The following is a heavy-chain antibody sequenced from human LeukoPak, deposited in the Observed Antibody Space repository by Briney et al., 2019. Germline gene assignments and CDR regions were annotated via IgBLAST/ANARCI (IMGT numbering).Heavy chain of an antibody. V-gene: IGHV3-74*03. J-gene: IGHJ4*02. CDR3: ARVTWQSRSIDY. Sequence: PGGSLRLSCAASGLTFSSYWMYWVRQAPGKGPVWVSRISGGGSSTTYADSVKGRFTISRDNAKDTLYLQMNSLRADDTAVYYCARVTWQSRSIDYWGQGTLVTVSS. CDR1: GLTFSSYW. D-gene: IGHD6-6*01. CDR2: ISGGGSST.